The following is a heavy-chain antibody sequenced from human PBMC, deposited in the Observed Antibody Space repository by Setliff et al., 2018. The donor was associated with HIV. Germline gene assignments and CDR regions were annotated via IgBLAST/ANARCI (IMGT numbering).Heavy chain of an antibody. Sequence: LSETLSLTCTVSGDSFSNYYWSWIRQPPGKGLEWIGYVFYTGSATYNPSLKSRVSISVDRSTNRFSLMLHSVTAADTAVYYCARGPSGGGFYYMDVWGKGTTVTVSS. CDR1: GDSFSNYY. V-gene: IGHV4-59*01. CDR3: ARGPSGGGFYYMDV. J-gene: IGHJ6*03. D-gene: IGHD2-15*01. CDR2: VFYTGSA.